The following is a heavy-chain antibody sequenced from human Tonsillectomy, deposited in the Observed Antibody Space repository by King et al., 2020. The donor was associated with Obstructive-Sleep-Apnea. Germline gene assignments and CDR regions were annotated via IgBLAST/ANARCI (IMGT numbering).Heavy chain of an antibody. CDR3: ARNFGSGELSYGY. J-gene: IGHJ4*02. D-gene: IGHD3-16*02. CDR1: GYSFTSYW. V-gene: IGHV5-51*01. CDR2: IYPGDSDT. Sequence: QLVQSGAEVKKPGESLKISCKGSGYSFTSYWIGWVRQMPGKGLEWMGIIYPGDSDTRYSPSFQGQDTISAANASTSAYLQWSSLKASDTAMYYCARNFGSGELSYGYWGQGTLVTVSS.